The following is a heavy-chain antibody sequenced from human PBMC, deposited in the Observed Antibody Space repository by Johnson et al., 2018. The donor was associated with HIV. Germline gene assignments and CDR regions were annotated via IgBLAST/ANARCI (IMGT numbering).Heavy chain of an antibody. CDR1: GFTFSSYA. V-gene: IGHV3-30*04. Sequence: QVQLVESGGGVVQPGRSLRLSCAASGFTFSSYAMHWVRQAPGKGLEWVAVISYDGSNKYYADSVKGRFTISRDNSKNTLYMQRNSLRAEEKAVYYCARELTTDGLDMWGKGKMVTVSS. D-gene: IGHD1-1*01. CDR3: ARELTTDGLDM. CDR2: ISYDGSNK. J-gene: IGHJ3*02.